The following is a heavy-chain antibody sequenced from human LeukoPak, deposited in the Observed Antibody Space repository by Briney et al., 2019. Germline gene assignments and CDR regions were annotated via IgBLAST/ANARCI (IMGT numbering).Heavy chain of an antibody. CDR1: GGSISSGGYY. Sequence: SETLSLTCTVSGGSISSGGYYWSWIRQHPGKGLEWIGYIYYSGSTYYNPSLKSRVTISVDTSKNQFPLKLSSVTAADTAVYYCARVIGYCSGGSCYPYNWFDPWGQGTLVTVSS. CDR2: IYYSGST. J-gene: IGHJ5*02. CDR3: ARVIGYCSGGSCYPYNWFDP. D-gene: IGHD2-15*01. V-gene: IGHV4-31*03.